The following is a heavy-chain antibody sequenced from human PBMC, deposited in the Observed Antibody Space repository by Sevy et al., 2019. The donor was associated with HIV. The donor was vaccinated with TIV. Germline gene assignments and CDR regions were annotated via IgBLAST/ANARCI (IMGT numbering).Heavy chain of an antibody. CDR3: ARGAAAGMGGDY. V-gene: IGHV4-34*01. J-gene: IGHJ4*02. D-gene: IGHD6-13*01. CDR2: INHSGST. CDR1: GGSFSGYY. Sequence: TESLSLTCAVYGGSFSGYYWSWIRQPPGKGLEGIGEINHSGSTNYNPSLKSRVTISVDASKNQFSLKLSSVTAADTAVYDCARGAAAGMGGDYWGQGTLVFVSS.